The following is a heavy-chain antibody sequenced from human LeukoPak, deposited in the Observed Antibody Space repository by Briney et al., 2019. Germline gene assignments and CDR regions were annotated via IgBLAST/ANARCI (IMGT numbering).Heavy chain of an antibody. V-gene: IGHV4-59*01. D-gene: IGHD3-22*01. CDR2: IYYSGST. CDR3: ARGAFDYSDTSLSWFDP. Sequence: SETLSLTCTVSGGSISRYYWSWIRQPPGKGLEWIGYIYYSGSTNYNPSLKSRVTISVDTSRNQFSLKLTSVTAADTAVYYCARGAFDYSDTSLSWFDPWGQGTLVTVSS. CDR1: GGSISRYY. J-gene: IGHJ5*02.